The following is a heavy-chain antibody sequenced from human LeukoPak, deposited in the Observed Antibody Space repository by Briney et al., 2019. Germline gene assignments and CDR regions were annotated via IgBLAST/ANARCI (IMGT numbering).Heavy chain of an antibody. CDR2: IYYSGST. D-gene: IGHD2/OR15-2a*01. CDR1: GGSISSYY. J-gene: IGHJ4*02. Sequence: TSETLSLTCTVSGGSISSYYWSWIRQPPGKGLEWIGYIYYSGSTNYNPSLKSRVTISVDTSKNQFSLKLSSVTAADTAVYYCAREGPLPGLFHRGQGTLVTVSS. CDR3: AREGPLPGLFH. V-gene: IGHV4-59*01.